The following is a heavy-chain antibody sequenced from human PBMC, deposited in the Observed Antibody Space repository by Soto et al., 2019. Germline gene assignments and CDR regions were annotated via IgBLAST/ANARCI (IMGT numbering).Heavy chain of an antibody. CDR1: GGSISSSSYY. V-gene: IGHV4-39*01. Sequence: SETLSLTCTVSGGSISSSSYYWGWIRQPPGKGLEWIGSIYYSGSTYYNPSLKSRVTISVDTSKNQFSLKLSSVTAADTAVYYCAVVAVVPAASRPSIEWWLRYYDYWGQGTLVTVSS. J-gene: IGHJ4*02. D-gene: IGHD2-2*01. CDR3: AVVAVVPAASRPSIEWWLRYYDY. CDR2: IYYSGST.